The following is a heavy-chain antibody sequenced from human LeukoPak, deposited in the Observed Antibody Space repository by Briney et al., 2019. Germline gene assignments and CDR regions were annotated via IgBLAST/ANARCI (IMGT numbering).Heavy chain of an antibody. D-gene: IGHD3-22*01. V-gene: IGHV4-59*11. J-gene: IGHJ3*02. CDR3: TRLLDNDSSGYPDTFDM. CDR2: FYYSGST. CDR1: GGSISSHY. Sequence: PSETLSLTCTVSGGSISSHYWSWIRQPPGKGLEWIGYFYYSGSTNYNPSSQSRVTISVDTSKNHFSLKLTSVTAADTAVYYCTRLLDNDSSGYPDTFDMWGQGTMVTVSS.